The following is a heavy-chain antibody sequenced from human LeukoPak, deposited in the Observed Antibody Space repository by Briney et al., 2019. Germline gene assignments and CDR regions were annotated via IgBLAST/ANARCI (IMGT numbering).Heavy chain of an antibody. CDR1: GFTFRSYA. V-gene: IGHV3-23*01. CDR2: ISGSGGST. D-gene: IGHD3-22*01. Sequence: GGSLRLSCAASGFTFRSYAMSWVRQAPGKGLEWVSAISGSGGSTYYADSVKGRFTISRDNSKNTLYLQMNSLRADDTAVYYCARDLSYSRDDAFDLWGQGTVVTVSS. J-gene: IGHJ3*01. CDR3: ARDLSYSRDDAFDL.